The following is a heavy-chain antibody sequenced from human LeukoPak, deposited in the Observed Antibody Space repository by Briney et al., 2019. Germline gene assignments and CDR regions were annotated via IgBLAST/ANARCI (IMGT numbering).Heavy chain of an antibody. J-gene: IGHJ5*02. CDR3: ARAGNTIVVVPAAGTTWFDP. D-gene: IGHD2-2*01. V-gene: IGHV4-39*01. CDR1: GGSIISSSYY. Sequence: SETLSLTCTVSGGSIISSSYYWGWIRQPPGKGLEWIGSIYYSGSTYYNPSLKSRVTISVDTSKNQFSLKLSSVTAADTAVYYCARAGNTIVVVPAAGTTWFDPWRQGALVTVSS. CDR2: IYYSGST.